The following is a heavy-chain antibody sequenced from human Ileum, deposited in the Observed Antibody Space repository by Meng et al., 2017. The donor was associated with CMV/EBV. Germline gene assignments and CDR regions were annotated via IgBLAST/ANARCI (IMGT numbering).Heavy chain of an antibody. CDR1: GFTFSDYY. J-gene: IGHJ6*02. CDR3: ARPGVFLEWLLWDYYYYGMDV. CDR2: ISSSGSTI. Sequence: GGSLRLSCAASGFTFSDYYMSWIRQAPGKGLEWVSYISSSGSTIYYADSVKGRFTISRDNAKNSLYLQMNSLRAEDTAVYYCARPGVFLEWLLWDYYYYGMDVWGQGTTVTVSS. D-gene: IGHD3-3*01. V-gene: IGHV3-11*04.